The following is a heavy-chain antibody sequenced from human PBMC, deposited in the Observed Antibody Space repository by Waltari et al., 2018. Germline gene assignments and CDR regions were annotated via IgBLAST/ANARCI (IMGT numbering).Heavy chain of an antibody. CDR1: GYSISSGYY. CDR2: IYHSGST. Sequence: QVQLQESGPGLVKPSETLSLTCAVSGYSISSGYYWGWIRQPPGKGLEWIGSIYHSGSTYDNPSLKSRVTISVDTSKNQFSLKLSSVTAADTAVYYCARLDPTSSSFLRGWFDPWGQGTLVTVSS. J-gene: IGHJ5*02. CDR3: ARLDPTSSSFLRGWFDP. V-gene: IGHV4-38-2*01. D-gene: IGHD6-13*01.